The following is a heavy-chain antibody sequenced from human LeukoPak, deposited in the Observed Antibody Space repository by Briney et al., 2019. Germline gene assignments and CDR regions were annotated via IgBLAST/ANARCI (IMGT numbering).Heavy chain of an antibody. V-gene: IGHV1-2*02. Sequence: ASVKVSCKASGYTFTSYYMHWVRQAPGQGLEWMGWINPNSGGTNYAQKFQGRVTMTRDTSISTAYMELSRLRSDDTAVYYCARYYYDSRGPGKSFAFDIWGQGTMVTVSS. CDR2: INPNSGGT. CDR3: ARYYYDSRGPGKSFAFDI. CDR1: GYTFTSYY. D-gene: IGHD3-22*01. J-gene: IGHJ3*02.